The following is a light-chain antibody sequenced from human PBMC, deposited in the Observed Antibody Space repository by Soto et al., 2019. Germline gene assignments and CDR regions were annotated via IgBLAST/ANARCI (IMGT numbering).Light chain of an antibody. V-gene: IGKV1-5*01. Sequence: DIPMTQSPSTLSASVGDKVTITCRASQSISSWLAWYQQKPGKAPKLLIYDASSLESGVTSRFSGSGSGTEFTLTISSLQPDDFATYYCQQYNSYSHTFGQGTKVEIK. CDR2: DAS. CDR3: QQYNSYSHT. J-gene: IGKJ1*01. CDR1: QSISSW.